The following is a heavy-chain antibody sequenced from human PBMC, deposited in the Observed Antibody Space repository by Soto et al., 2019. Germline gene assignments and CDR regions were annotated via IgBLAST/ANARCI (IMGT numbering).Heavy chain of an antibody. CDR3: GRGDSWQLVEL. CDR2: ISYNGGT. J-gene: IGHJ5*02. V-gene: IGHV4-59*01. CDR1: GDTTVNSY. D-gene: IGHD6-6*01. Sequence: SETLSLTCTVSGDTTVNSYWSWIRQAPGKGPEWLGYISYNGGTKHNPSLQNRASILVETSQNQPPLIQNSVTAVDKAVDYCGRGDSWQLVELWGQGILVTV.